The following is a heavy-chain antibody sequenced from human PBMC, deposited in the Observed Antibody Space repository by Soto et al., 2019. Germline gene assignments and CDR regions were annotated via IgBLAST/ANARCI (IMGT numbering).Heavy chain of an antibody. CDR2: TRNKANSYTT. V-gene: IGHV3-72*01. J-gene: IGHJ6*02. CDR3: ARVTARPGDGSYYYYYGMDV. D-gene: IGHD6-6*01. Sequence: EVQLVESGGGLVQPGGSLRLSCAASGFTFSDHYMDWVRQAPGKGLEWVGRTRNKANSYTTEYAASVKGRFTISRDDSKNSLYLQMNSLKTEDTGVYYCARVTARPGDGSYYYYYGMDVWGQGTTVTVSS. CDR1: GFTFSDHY.